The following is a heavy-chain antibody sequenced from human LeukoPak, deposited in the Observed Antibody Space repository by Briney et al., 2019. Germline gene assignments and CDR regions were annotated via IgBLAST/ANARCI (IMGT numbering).Heavy chain of an antibody. J-gene: IGHJ4*02. CDR2: IYHSGST. Sequence: SETLSLTCTVSGGSISSYYWGWIRQPPGKGLEWIGSIYHSGSTYYNPSLKSRVTISVDTSKNQFSLKLSSVTAADTAVYYCARLGYCSSTSCLPFDYWGQGTLVTVSS. CDR3: ARLGYCSSTSCLPFDY. D-gene: IGHD2-2*01. CDR1: GGSISSYY. V-gene: IGHV4-38-2*02.